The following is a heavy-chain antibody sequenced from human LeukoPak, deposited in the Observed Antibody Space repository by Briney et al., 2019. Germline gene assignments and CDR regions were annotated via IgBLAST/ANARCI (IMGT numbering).Heavy chain of an antibody. CDR3: ASSRPYMRAFDI. V-gene: IGHV4-59*12. CDR1: GDSITNYY. D-gene: IGHD6-13*01. CDR2: IYYSGNT. J-gene: IGHJ3*02. Sequence: SETLSLTCTVSGDSITNYYWSWYRQPPGRGLEWIGYIYYSGNTNYNPSLKSRVTISVDKSKNQFSLKLSSVTAADTAVYYCASSRPYMRAFDIWGQGTMVTVSS.